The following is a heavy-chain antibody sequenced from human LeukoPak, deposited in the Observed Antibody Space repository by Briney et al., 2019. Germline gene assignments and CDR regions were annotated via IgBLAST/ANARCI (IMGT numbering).Heavy chain of an antibody. D-gene: IGHD2-2*01. CDR2: INHSGKT. J-gene: IGHJ5*02. CDR1: GGSFSGYY. CDR3: ARGYQLLWGGWFDP. V-gene: IGHV4-34*01. Sequence: SETLSLTCAVYGGSFSGYYWSWIRQPPGKGLEWIGEINHSGKTKYNPSLKSPFTISVDTSKTQFSLKLNSVTAADTAVYYCARGYQLLWGGWFDPWGQGTLVTVSS.